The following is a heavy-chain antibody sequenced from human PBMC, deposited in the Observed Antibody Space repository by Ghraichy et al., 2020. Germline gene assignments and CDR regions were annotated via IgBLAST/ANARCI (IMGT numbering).Heavy chain of an antibody. J-gene: IGHJ4*02. CDR3: ARELVVYAIFDY. CDR1: GFTFSSYA. D-gene: IGHD2-8*02. CDR2: ISYDGSNK. Sequence: GGSLRLSCAASGFTFSSYAMHWVRQAPGKGLEWVAVISYDGSNKYYADSVKGRFTISRDNSKNTLYLQMNSLRAEDTAVYYCARELVVYAIFDYWGQGTLVTVSS. V-gene: IGHV3-30-3*01.